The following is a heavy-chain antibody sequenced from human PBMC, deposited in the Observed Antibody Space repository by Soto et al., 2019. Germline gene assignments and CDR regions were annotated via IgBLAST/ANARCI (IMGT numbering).Heavy chain of an antibody. V-gene: IGHV1-69*01. CDR1: GGPFGSSA. CDR3: ARLRRDWGDAFDL. J-gene: IGHJ3*01. D-gene: IGHD3-16*01. CDR2: IIPVFDKA. Sequence: QVQLVQSGADVKKPGSSVKVSCKTSGGPFGSSAISWVRQAPAPGLEWMGEIIPVFDKANYAQNFQGRLTITADEPPGTVFMQLSSLRSEDTAVYFCARLRRDWGDAFDLWGLGTFVTVSS.